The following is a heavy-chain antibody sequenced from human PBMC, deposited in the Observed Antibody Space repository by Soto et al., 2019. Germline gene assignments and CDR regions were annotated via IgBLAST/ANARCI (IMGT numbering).Heavy chain of an antibody. CDR2: ISSSSSYI. CDR1: GFTFSSYS. J-gene: IGHJ6*02. V-gene: IGHV3-21*01. D-gene: IGHD5-12*01. CDR3: ARDRPLSPGYDDYYYYGMDV. Sequence: GGSLRLSCAASGFTFSSYSMNWVRQAPGKGLEWVSSISSSSSYIYYADSVKGRFTISRDNAKNSLYLQMNSLRAEDTAVYYCARDRPLSPGYDDYYYYGMDVWGPGTTVTVSS.